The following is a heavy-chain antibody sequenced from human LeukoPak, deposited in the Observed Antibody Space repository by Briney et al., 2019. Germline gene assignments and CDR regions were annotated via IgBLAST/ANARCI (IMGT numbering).Heavy chain of an antibody. V-gene: IGHV4-39*07. CDR3: ARGVGQVGGYFDY. D-gene: IGHD1-26*01. Sequence: PSETLSLTCTVSGGSISSSSYYWGWLRQPPGKGLEWIGYIYHSGSTYYNPSLKSRVTISVDRSKNQFSLKLSSVTAADTAVYYCARGVGQVGGYFDYWGQGTLVTVSS. CDR2: IYHSGST. CDR1: GGSISSSSYY. J-gene: IGHJ4*02.